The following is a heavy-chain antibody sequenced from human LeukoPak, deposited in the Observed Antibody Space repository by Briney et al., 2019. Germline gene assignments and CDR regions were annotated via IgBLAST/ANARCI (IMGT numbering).Heavy chain of an antibody. V-gene: IGHV4-34*01. D-gene: IGHD3-22*01. CDR1: GGSFSGYY. Sequence: PSETLSLTCAVYGGSFSGYYWNWIRQPPGKGLEWIGEINHSGSTKYNPSLKSRVTISGDTSKNQFSLKLRSVTAADTAVYYCGRALERYYYDSSGYYAHFDYWGQGTLVTVSS. CDR2: INHSGST. J-gene: IGHJ4*02. CDR3: GRALERYYYDSSGYYAHFDY.